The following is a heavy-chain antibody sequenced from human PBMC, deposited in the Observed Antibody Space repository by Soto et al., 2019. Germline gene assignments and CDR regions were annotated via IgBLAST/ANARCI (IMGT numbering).Heavy chain of an antibody. V-gene: IGHV4-4*07. J-gene: IGHJ5*02. CDR1: GASISSYF. CDR2: ISTSGTT. CDR3: AREAGPDRWFDP. D-gene: IGHD6-19*01. Sequence: QVQLQESGPGLVEPSETLSLTCTVSGASISSYFWTWIRQPPGKGLDWIGRISTSGTTNYNPSLKSRDTRSVDTYKNHFSLNLSSVTAADTAVYYCAREAGPDRWFDPWGQGNLVTVSS.